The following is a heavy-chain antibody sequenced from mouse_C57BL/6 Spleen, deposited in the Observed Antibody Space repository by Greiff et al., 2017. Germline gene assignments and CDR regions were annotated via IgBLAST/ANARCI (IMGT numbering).Heavy chain of an antibody. CDR1: GYTFTSYW. J-gene: IGHJ1*03. D-gene: IGHD2-14*01. V-gene: IGHV1-69*01. CDR2: IDPSDSYT. CDR3: AIQRVRYWYFDG. Sequence: QVHVKQPGAELVMPGASVKLSCKASGYTFTSYWMHWVKQRPGQGLEWIGEIDPSDSYTNYNQKFKGKSTLTVDKSSSTAYMQLSSLTSEDSAVYYGAIQRVRYWYFDGWGTGTTVTVSS.